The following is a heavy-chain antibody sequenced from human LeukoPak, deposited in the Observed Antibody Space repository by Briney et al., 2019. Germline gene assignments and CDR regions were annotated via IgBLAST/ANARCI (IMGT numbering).Heavy chain of an antibody. CDR3: ARHTRRSPALIDY. Sequence: PSETLSLTCTVSGGSISSYYWSWIRQPPGKGLEWIGYIYYSGSTNYNPSLKSRVTISVDTSKNQFSLKLSSVTAADTAVYCCARHTRRSPALIDYWGQGTLVTVSS. D-gene: IGHD2-2*01. J-gene: IGHJ4*02. V-gene: IGHV4-59*08. CDR2: IYYSGST. CDR1: GGSISSYY.